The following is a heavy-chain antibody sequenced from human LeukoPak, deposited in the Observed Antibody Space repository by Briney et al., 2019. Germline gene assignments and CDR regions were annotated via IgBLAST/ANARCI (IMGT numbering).Heavy chain of an antibody. V-gene: IGHV1-69*13. CDR3: ARDRGTHYGMDV. CDR1: GGTFSSYA. CDR2: IIPIFGTA. D-gene: IGHD1-14*01. J-gene: IGHJ6*02. Sequence: SVKVSCKASGGTFSSYAISWVRQAPGQGLEWMGGIIPIFGTANYAQKFQGRVTITADESTSTAYMELSSLRSDDTAVYYCARDRGTHYGMDVWGQGTTVTVSS.